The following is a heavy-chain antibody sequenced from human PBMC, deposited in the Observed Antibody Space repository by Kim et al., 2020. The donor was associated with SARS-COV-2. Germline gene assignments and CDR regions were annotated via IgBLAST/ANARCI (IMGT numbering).Heavy chain of an antibody. CDR3: AKDSDGYSYGHFDY. V-gene: IGHV3-33*06. J-gene: IGHJ4*02. D-gene: IGHD5-18*01. Sequence: ADSVKGRFTTSRDNSKNTLYLQMKNLRAEDTAVYYCAKDSDGYSYGHFDYWGQGTLVTVSS.